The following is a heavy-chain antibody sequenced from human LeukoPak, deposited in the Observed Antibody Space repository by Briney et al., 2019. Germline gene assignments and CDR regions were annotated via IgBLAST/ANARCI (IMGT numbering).Heavy chain of an antibody. D-gene: IGHD3-10*02. V-gene: IGHV3-74*01. Sequence: PGGSLRLSCAASGFTFSSYWMHWVRQAPGKGRVWVSRINSDGSSTSYADSVKGRFTISRDNAKNTLYLQMNSLRAEDTAVYYCARGGFDVPGMDVWGQGTTVTVSS. CDR1: GFTFSSYW. CDR3: ARGGFDVPGMDV. CDR2: INSDGSST. J-gene: IGHJ6*02.